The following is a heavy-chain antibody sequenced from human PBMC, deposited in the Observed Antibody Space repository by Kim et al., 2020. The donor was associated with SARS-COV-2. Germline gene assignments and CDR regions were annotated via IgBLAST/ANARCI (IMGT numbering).Heavy chain of an antibody. J-gene: IGHJ6*02. D-gene: IGHD3-3*01. Sequence: SETLSLTCAVYGGSFSGYYWSWIRQPPGKGLEWIGEINHSGSTNYNPSLKSRVTISVDTSKNQFSLKLSSVTAADTAVYYCARWRYYDFWSGYSAYYYYHGMDVWGQGTTVTVSS. V-gene: IGHV4-34*01. CDR1: GGSFSGYY. CDR3: ARWRYYDFWSGYSAYYYYHGMDV. CDR2: INHSGST.